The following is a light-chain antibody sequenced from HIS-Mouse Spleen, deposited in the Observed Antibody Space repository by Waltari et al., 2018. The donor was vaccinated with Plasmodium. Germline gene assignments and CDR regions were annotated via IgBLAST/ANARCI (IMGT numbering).Light chain of an antibody. J-gene: IGKJ1*01. Sequence: DIQMTHSPSTLSTSVGDRVLITCRASQSISSRLACYQQKPGKAPKILIYKASSVDSGVPSRFSGSGSGTEFTLTISSLQPDDFATYYCEQYNSYSWTFGQGTKVESK. V-gene: IGKV1-5*03. CDR1: QSISSR. CDR2: KAS. CDR3: EQYNSYSWT.